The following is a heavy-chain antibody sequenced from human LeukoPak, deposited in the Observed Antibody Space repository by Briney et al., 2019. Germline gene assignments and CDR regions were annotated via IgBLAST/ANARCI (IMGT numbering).Heavy chain of an antibody. CDR1: GFTFSRFW. CDR2: IKQDGSEK. Sequence: GGSLRLSCAASGFTFSRFWMSWVRQAPGKGLEWVANIKQDGSEKYYVDSVKGRFTISRNNAKNSLYLQMNSLRAEDTAVFYCARDGTYTDYDPDFDIWGQGTLVTVSS. D-gene: IGHD5-12*01. V-gene: IGHV3-7*04. J-gene: IGHJ4*02. CDR3: ARDGTYTDYDPDFDI.